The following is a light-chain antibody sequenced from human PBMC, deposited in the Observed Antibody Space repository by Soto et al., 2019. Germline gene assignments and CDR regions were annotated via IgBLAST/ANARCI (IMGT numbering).Light chain of an antibody. J-gene: IGKJ1*01. V-gene: IGKV1-5*03. CDR2: KAS. CDR1: QSIGSW. CDR3: QQFNSYPWT. Sequence: DIQMAQSPSTLSASVGDRVTVTCRACQSIGSWLAWYQQKPGKAPNLLIYKASSLESGVPSRFSGSGSGTEFTVTISSLQPEDFATYYCQQFNSYPWTFGQGTKVDIK.